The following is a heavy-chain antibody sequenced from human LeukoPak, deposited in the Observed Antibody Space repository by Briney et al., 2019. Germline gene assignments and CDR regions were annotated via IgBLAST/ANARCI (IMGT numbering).Heavy chain of an antibody. CDR3: AREIGGATSFDY. CDR2: INPNSGGT. V-gene: IGHV1-2*06. CDR1: GYTFTDYY. D-gene: IGHD1-26*01. J-gene: IGHJ4*02. Sequence: ASVKVSCKASGYTFTDYYMHWVLQAPGQGLEWMGRINPNSGGTDYAQKFQGRVTMTRDTSINTAYMELSRLRSDDTAVYYCAREIGGATSFDYWGQGTLVTVSS.